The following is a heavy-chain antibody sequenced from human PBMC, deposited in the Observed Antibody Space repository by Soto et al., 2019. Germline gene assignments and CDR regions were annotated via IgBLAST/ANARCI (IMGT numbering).Heavy chain of an antibody. CDR1: GYTFSTYA. CDR2: ISAYSGDT. J-gene: IGHJ4*02. D-gene: IGHD6-19*01. V-gene: IGHV1-18*01. Sequence: QVQLVQSGAEVKKPGASVKVSCKGSGYTFSTYAIAWVRQAPGQGLEWMAWISAYSGDTNYAPKVQGRATLTTDTSTATAYLELRSLTSADSAVYYCARASSGFLPFDSWGQGTLVTVSS. CDR3: ARASSGFLPFDS.